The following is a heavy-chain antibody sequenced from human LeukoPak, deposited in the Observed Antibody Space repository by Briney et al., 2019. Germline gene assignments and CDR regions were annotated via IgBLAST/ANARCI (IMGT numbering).Heavy chain of an antibody. Sequence: GGSLRLSCAASGFTVSSNYMSWVRQAPGKGLEWGSAISGSGGSTYYADSVKGRFTISRDNSKNTLYLQMNSLRAEDKAVYYCAKVRGSSSWKRKYYFDYWGQGTLVIVS. J-gene: IGHJ4*02. CDR2: ISGSGGST. V-gene: IGHV3-23*01. CDR1: GFTVSSNY. D-gene: IGHD6-13*01. CDR3: AKVRGSSSWKRKYYFDY.